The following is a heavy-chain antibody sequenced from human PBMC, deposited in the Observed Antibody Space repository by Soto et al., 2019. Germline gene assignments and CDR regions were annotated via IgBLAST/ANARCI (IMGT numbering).Heavy chain of an antibody. CDR3: ARDKSSSSERYYYYGMDV. J-gene: IGHJ6*02. CDR2: TYYRSKWYN. Sequence: PSQTLSLTCAISGDSVSSNSAAWNWIRQSPSRGLEWLGRTYYRSKWYNDYAVSVKSRITINPDTSKNQFSLQLNSVTPEDTAVYYCARDKSSSSERYYYYGMDVWGQGTMVTVSS. D-gene: IGHD6-6*01. CDR1: GDSVSSNSAA. V-gene: IGHV6-1*01.